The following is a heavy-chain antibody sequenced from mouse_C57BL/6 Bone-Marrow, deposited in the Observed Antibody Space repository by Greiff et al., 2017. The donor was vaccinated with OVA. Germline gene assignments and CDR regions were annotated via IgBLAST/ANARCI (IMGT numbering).Heavy chain of an antibody. CDR2: IDPENGDT. CDR3: TTEEY. CDR1: GFNIKDDY. V-gene: IGHV14-4*01. Sequence: VHVKQSGAELVRPGASVKLSCTASGFNIKDDYMHWVKQRPEQGLEWIGWIDPENGDTEYASKFQGQATITADTSSNTAYLQLSSLTSEDTAVYYCTTEEYWGQGTTLTVSS. J-gene: IGHJ2*01.